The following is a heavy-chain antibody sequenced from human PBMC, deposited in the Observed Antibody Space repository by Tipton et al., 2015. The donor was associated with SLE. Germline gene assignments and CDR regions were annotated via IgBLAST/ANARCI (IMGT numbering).Heavy chain of an antibody. CDR1: GDSISSLYW. D-gene: IGHD4-17*01. V-gene: IGHV4-4*02. J-gene: IGHJ4*02. Sequence: TLSLTCDVSGDSISSLYWWSWVRQSPGKGLEWIADIYHSGSTNYNPSLESRVTISVDKSRNQFSLKRTSVTAADTAVYYCASKGYGDYVYCCFDYSSQGTLVTVSS. CDR3: ASKGYGDYVYCCFDY. CDR2: IYHSGST.